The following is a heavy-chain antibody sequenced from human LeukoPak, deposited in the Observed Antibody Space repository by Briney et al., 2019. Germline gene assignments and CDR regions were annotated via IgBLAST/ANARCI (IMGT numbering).Heavy chain of an antibody. CDR2: ISYDGSNK. CDR3: AKDLYNYYDSPVGYFQH. CDR1: GFTFSSYA. D-gene: IGHD3-22*01. Sequence: GGSLRLSCAASGFTFSSYAMHWVRQAPGKGLEWVAVISYDGSNKYYADSVKGRFTISRDNSKNTLYLQMNSLRAEDTAVYYCAKDLYNYYDSPVGYFQHWGQGTLVTVSS. V-gene: IGHV3-30-3*01. J-gene: IGHJ1*01.